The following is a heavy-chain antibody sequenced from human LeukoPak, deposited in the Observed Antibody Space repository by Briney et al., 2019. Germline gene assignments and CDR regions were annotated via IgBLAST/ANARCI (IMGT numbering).Heavy chain of an antibody. CDR1: GFIFSDFY. Sequence: PGGSLSLSCAGSGFIFSDFYMSWIRQAPGKGLEWVSLIYSSSDYIYYADSVKGRFTISRDNAKNSLYLQMNSLRAEDTAVYYCARRQWNPGKTTQTTWGQGTLVTVSS. V-gene: IGHV3-11*01. D-gene: IGHD1-1*01. CDR2: IYSSSDYI. CDR3: ARRQWNPGKTTQTT. J-gene: IGHJ5*02.